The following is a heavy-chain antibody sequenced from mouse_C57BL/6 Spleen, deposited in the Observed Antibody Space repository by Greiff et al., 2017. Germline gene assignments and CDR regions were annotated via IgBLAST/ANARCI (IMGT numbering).Heavy chain of an antibody. CDR3: ARDSYHDGYSWFAY. CDR1: GFTFSSYA. V-gene: IGHV5S21*01. Sequence: EVQGVESGEGLVKPGGSLKLSCAASGFTFSSYAMSWVRQTPEKRLEWVAYISSGGDYIYYADTVKGRFTISRATARHTLYLQMSSLKSEDTAMYYCARDSYHDGYSWFAYWGQGTLVTVSA. J-gene: IGHJ3*01. D-gene: IGHD2-3*01. CDR2: ISSGGDYI.